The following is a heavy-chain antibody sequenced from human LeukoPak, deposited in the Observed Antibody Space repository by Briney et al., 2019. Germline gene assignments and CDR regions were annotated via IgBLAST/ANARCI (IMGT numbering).Heavy chain of an antibody. CDR3: ARDLRSTSCYCSWFDP. D-gene: IGHD2-2*01. Sequence: GGSLRLSCAASGFTFSSYWMHWVRQAPGEGLVWASRINSDGSSTSYADSVKGRFTVSRDNAKNTLYLQMNSLRAEDTAVYYCARDLRSTSCYCSWFDPWGQGTLVTVSS. J-gene: IGHJ5*02. CDR2: INSDGSST. CDR1: GFTFSSYW. V-gene: IGHV3-74*01.